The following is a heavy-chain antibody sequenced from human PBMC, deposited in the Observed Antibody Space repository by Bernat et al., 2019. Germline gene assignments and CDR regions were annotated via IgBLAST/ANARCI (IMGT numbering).Heavy chain of an antibody. D-gene: IGHD3-3*01. J-gene: IGHJ4*02. CDR3: AASGYYSKGYFDY. CDR1: GFTVSSDA. V-gene: IGHV3-23*04. CDR2: ISGSGGST. Sequence: EVQLVESGGGLVQPGGSLRLSCAASGFTVSSDAMSWVRQAPGKGLEWVSAISGSGGSTYYADSVKGRFTISRDNSKNTLYLQMNSLRAEDTAVYYCAASGYYSKGYFDYWGQGTLVTVSS.